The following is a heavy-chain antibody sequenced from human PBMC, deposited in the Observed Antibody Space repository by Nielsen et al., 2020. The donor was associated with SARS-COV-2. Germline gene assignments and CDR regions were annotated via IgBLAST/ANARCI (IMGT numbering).Heavy chain of an antibody. CDR3: AKVAGRGYYDSSGYVDY. CDR2: INSDGSST. D-gene: IGHD3-22*01. Sequence: GESLKISCAASGFTFSSYWMHWVRQAPGKGLVWVSRINSDGSSTSYADFVKGRFTISRDNSKNTLYLQMNSLRAEDTAVYYCAKVAGRGYYDSSGYVDYWGQGTLVTVSS. CDR1: GFTFSSYW. V-gene: IGHV3-74*01. J-gene: IGHJ4*02.